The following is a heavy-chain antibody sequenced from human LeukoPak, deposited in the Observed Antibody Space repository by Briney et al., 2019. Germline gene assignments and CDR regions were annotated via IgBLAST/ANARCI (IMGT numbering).Heavy chain of an antibody. Sequence: GESLKISCKGSGYSFTNYWIGWVRQMPGKGLEWMGIIYPGDSDTRYSPSFQGQVTISAGKSINTAYLQWSSLKASDTAMYYCARNLVVVVSAAVRYYYYYMDVWGKGTTVTVSS. CDR3: ARNLVVVVSAAVRYYYYYMDV. D-gene: IGHD2-2*01. CDR2: IYPGDSDT. CDR1: GYSFTNYW. J-gene: IGHJ6*03. V-gene: IGHV5-51*01.